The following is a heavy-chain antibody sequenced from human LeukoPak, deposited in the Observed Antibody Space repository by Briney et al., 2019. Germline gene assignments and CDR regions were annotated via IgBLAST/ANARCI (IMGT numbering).Heavy chain of an antibody. CDR2: MYTSGST. D-gene: IGHD4-17*01. J-gene: IGHJ4*02. CDR3: ARNKGGDNVFDS. V-gene: IGHV4-61*02. CDR1: GGSISSGSYY. Sequence: SQTLSLTCTVSGGSISSGSYYWSWIRQPAGKGLEWIGRMYTSGSTKYNPSLKSRVTISVDTSKNQFSLKLSSVTAADTAVYYCARNKGGDNVFDSWGQGTLVTVSS.